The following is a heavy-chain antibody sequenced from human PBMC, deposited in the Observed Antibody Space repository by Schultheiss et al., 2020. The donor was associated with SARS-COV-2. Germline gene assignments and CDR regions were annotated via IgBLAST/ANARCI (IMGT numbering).Heavy chain of an antibody. CDR2: ISSNGGST. Sequence: GGSLRLSCSASGFTFSSYAMHWVRQAPGKGLEYVSAISSNGGSTYYADSVKGRFTISRDNSKNTLYLQMNSLRAEDTAVYYCARHTRYDSSGYDIRAFDPWGQGTLVTVSS. D-gene: IGHD3-22*01. J-gene: IGHJ5*02. CDR1: GFTFSSYA. V-gene: IGHV3-64*04. CDR3: ARHTRYDSSGYDIRAFDP.